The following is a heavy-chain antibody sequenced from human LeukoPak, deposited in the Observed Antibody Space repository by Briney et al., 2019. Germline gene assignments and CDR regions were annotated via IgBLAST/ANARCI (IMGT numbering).Heavy chain of an antibody. CDR3: AKGLGDSCYSASDY. D-gene: IGHD2-15*01. CDR2: ISGSGGSI. Sequence: QPGGSLRLSCAASGFTFSSYAMSWVRQAPGRGLEWVSVISGSGGSIYYADSVKGRFTISRDNSKNTLYLQMNSLRAGDTAVYYCAKGLGDSCYSASDYWGQGTLVTVSS. J-gene: IGHJ4*02. CDR1: GFTFSSYA. V-gene: IGHV3-23*01.